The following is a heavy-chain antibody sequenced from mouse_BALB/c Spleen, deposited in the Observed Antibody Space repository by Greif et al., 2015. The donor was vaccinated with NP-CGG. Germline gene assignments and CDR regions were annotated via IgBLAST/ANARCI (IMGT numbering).Heavy chain of an antibody. D-gene: IGHD2-2*01. CDR3: NAPLGVTRGNAMDY. CDR1: GFNINDYY. CDR2: IDPENGDT. J-gene: IGHJ4*01. Sequence: DVQLQESGAELVRSGASVKLSCTASGFNINDYYMHWVKQRPEQGLEWIGWIDPENGDTEYAPKFQGKATMTADTSSNTAYLQLSSLTSEDTAVYYCNAPLGVTRGNAMDYWGQGTSVTVSS. V-gene: IGHV14-4*02.